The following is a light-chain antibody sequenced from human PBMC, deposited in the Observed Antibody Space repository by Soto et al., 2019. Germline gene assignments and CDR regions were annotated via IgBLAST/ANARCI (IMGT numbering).Light chain of an antibody. J-gene: IGKJ1*01. CDR1: QSISSW. CDR2: KAS. CDR3: QQYNSYST. V-gene: IGKV1-5*03. Sequence: DIPMTQSPSTLSPSVGDRVTITCRASQSISSWLAWYQQKPGKAPKLLIYKASSLESGVPSRFSGSGSGTEFTLTISSLQPDDFATYYCQQYNSYSTFGQGTKVEIK.